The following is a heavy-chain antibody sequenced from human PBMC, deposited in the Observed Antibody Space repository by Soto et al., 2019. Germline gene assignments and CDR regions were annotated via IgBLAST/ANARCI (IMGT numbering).Heavy chain of an antibody. CDR1: GASISSNH. J-gene: IGHJ6*03. V-gene: IGHV4-59*01. CDR3: AAAVPAEYVFPYYYMDV. Sequence: QVQLQDSVPGLVKPSETLSFTCTVSGASISSNHWFWIRQTPGKGLEWICSIYYSGSTNYHPSLKSRVTFSVDTSKNQVSLKLSSVTAAETGVYYCAAAVPAEYVFPYYYMDVRGTGTTVTVSS. CDR2: IYYSGST. D-gene: IGHD3-16*01.